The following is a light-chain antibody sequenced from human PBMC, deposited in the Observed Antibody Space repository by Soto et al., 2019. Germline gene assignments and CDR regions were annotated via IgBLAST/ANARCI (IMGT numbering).Light chain of an antibody. J-gene: IGKJ4*01. CDR1: QSVNIY. Sequence: EIGMTQSPATLSVSPGERSTLSCRVSQSVNIYLAWYQPTPGQAPRVLIFGASSRATGIPARFSGRGAGTAFNLTISSLQSEDFAVDDCQQYGSSPFTFGGGTKV. CDR2: GAS. CDR3: QQYGSSPFT. V-gene: IGKV3D-15*02.